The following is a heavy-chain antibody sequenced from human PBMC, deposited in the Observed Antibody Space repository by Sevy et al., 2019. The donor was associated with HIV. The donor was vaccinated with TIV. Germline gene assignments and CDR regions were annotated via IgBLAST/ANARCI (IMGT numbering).Heavy chain of an antibody. CDR3: ARDKGGSTWFLLDP. Sequence: SETLSLTCAVSGGSIRSYYWSWIRQPAGKGLEWIGRIYSGGNTNYNPSLKSRVTMSVDTSKNQFSRELRSVTAADTAVYYCARDKGGSTWFLLDPWGQGRLVTVSS. CDR2: IYSGGNT. J-gene: IGHJ5*02. D-gene: IGHD6-13*01. V-gene: IGHV4-4*07. CDR1: GGSIRSYY.